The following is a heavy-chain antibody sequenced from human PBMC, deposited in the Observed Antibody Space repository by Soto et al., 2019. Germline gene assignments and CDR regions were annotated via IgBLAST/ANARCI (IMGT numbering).Heavy chain of an antibody. CDR1: GFTFSSYG. Sequence: PGGSLRLSCAASGFTFSSYGMHWVRQAPGKGLEWVAVISYDGSNKYYADSVKGRFTISRDNSKNTLYLQMNSLRAEDTAVYYCARVQLSSSWPDYWGQGTLVTVSS. CDR3: ARVQLSSSWPDY. J-gene: IGHJ4*02. D-gene: IGHD6-13*01. V-gene: IGHV3-30*03. CDR2: ISYDGSNK.